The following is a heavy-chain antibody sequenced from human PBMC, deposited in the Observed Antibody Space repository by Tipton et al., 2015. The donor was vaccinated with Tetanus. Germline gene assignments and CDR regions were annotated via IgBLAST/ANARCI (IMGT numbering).Heavy chain of an antibody. J-gene: IGHJ4*02. CDR2: FHHSGST. Sequence: TLSLTCSVSGGSISSGDYFWSWIRQLPGKGLECLGNFHHSGSTYYDPSLKSRVTISVDTSKNQFSLKLSSVTAADTAVYYCARAGGGSWGNFDYWGQGTLVTVSS. CDR1: GGSISSGDYF. V-gene: IGHV4-30-4*08. D-gene: IGHD6-13*01. CDR3: ARAGGGSWGNFDY.